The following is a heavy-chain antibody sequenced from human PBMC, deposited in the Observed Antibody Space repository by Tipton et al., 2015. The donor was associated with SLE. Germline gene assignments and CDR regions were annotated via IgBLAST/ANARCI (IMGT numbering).Heavy chain of an antibody. CDR2: IYSGGST. J-gene: IGHJ4*02. CDR1: GFTFSSYA. V-gene: IGHV3-23*03. CDR3: AKHSGGGALDY. D-gene: IGHD3-16*01. Sequence: GSLRLSCAASGFTFSSYAMSWVRQAPGKGLEWVSVIYSGGSTYYADSVKGRFTISRDNSKNTLYLQMNSLRAEDTAVYYCAKHSGGGALDYWGQGTLVTVSS.